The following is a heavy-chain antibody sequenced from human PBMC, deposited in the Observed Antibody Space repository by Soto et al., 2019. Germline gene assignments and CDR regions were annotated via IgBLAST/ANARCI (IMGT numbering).Heavy chain of an antibody. V-gene: IGHV3-72*01. J-gene: IGHJ4*02. CDR3: GRWTSGSPDC. Sequence: EVQLVESGGGLVQPGGSLRLSCAASGFTLSDHYMDWVHQAPGKGLEWLGRTRNKANNYITEYATSVKGRFTISRDDSKNSVYLQLNSLKSEDTAVYYCGRWTSGSPDCWGQGTLVTVSS. CDR1: GFTLSDHY. CDR2: TRNKANNYIT. D-gene: IGHD1-26*01.